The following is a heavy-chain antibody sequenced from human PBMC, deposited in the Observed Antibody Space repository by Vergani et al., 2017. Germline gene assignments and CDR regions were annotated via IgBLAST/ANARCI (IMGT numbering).Heavy chain of an antibody. CDR1: EYSFGNYW. J-gene: IGHJ4*02. D-gene: IGHD1-1*01. CDR2: IYPADSDT. V-gene: IGHV5-51*01. Sequence: EVELVQSGPEMRKPGESLKIPCKGSEYSFGNYWMGWVRQVPGKGLEWMGIIYPADSDTRYSPSFQGQVTISADMSISTAFLQWDSLKASDTALYYCARHTTYTDSWGQGTLVTVSS. CDR3: ARHTTYTDS.